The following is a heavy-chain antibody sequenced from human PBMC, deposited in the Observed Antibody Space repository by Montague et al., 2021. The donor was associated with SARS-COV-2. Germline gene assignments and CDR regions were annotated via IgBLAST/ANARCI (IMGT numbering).Heavy chain of an antibody. J-gene: IGHJ4*02. CDR1: GGSFSGHY. V-gene: IGHV4-34*01. D-gene: IGHD5-12*01. Sequence: SETLSLTCTVYGGSFSGHYWSWIRQPPGKGLEWIGEINHSGSTNYNPSLKSRVTISVDSSKNQFSLKLSSVTAADTAVYYCAREVGRGYSGYEGEYWGQGTLVTVSS. CDR3: AREVGRGYSGYEGEY. CDR2: INHSGST.